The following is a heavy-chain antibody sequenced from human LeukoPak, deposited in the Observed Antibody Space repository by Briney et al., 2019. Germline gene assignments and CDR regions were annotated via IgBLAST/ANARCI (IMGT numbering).Heavy chain of an antibody. CDR3: ERRRLVLGGYDAFDI. D-gene: IGHD3-16*01. Sequence: SQTLSLTCTVSGGSISSGGYYWSWIRQHPGKGLEWIGYIYYSGSTYYNPSLKSRVNISVDTSKNQFSLKLSSVTATDTAVYLCERRRLVLGGYDAFDIWGQGTMVTVSS. J-gene: IGHJ3*02. CDR1: GGSISSGGYY. V-gene: IGHV4-31*03. CDR2: IYYSGST.